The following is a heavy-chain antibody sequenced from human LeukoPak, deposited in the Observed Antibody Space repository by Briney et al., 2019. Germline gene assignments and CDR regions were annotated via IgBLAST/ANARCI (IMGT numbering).Heavy chain of an antibody. CDR3: AKTSVAASRDWYFDL. J-gene: IGHJ2*01. D-gene: IGHD6-19*01. CDR1: GFTFSNYA. Sequence: GGSLRLSCSASGFTFSNYAMHWVRQAPGKGLEYVSAISGNGDSTYYADSVKGRFTISRDNSKNTLYLQMNSLRAEDTAVYYCAKTSVAASRDWYFDLWGRGTLVTVSS. CDR2: ISGNGDST. V-gene: IGHV3-64*04.